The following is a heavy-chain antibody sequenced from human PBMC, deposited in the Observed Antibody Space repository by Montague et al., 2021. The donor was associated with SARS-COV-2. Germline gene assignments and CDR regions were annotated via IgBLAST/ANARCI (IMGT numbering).Heavy chain of an antibody. J-gene: IGHJ6*03. CDR1: GGSFSGYY. CDR2: INHSGST. Sequence: SETLSLTCAVYGGSFSGYYWTWIRQPPGKGLEWIGEINHSGSTNYNPSLKSRVTISVDTSKNQFSLKLHSVTAADTAVYYCARGRIEAPMIVVVLLGAYYYMDDWGQGTPVTVSS. CDR3: ARGRIEAPMIVVVLLGAYYYMDD. V-gene: IGHV4-34*01. D-gene: IGHD3-22*01.